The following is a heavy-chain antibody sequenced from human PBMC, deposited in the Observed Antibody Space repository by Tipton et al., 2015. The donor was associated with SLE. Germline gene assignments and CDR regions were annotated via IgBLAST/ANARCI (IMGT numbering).Heavy chain of an antibody. D-gene: IGHD3-3*01. V-gene: IGHV3-53*05. CDR3: ARDRSYYDFWSGYPFGMDV. J-gene: IGHJ6*02. CDR2: IYSGGST. CDR1: GFTVSNNY. Sequence: SLRLSCAVSGFTVSNNYMSWVRQAPGKGLEWVSVIYSGGSTYYADSVKGRFTISRDNSKNTLYLQMNSLRAEDTAVYYCARDRSYYDFWSGYPFGMDVWGQGTTVTVSS.